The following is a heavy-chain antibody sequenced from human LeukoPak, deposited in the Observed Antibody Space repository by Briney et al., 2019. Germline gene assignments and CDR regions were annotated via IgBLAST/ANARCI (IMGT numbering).Heavy chain of an antibody. CDR3: ASGSGSYYPPSFDY. D-gene: IGHD3-10*01. V-gene: IGHV3-23*01. J-gene: IGHJ4*02. Sequence: GGSLRLSCSASGFTFSTYAMSWVRQAPGMGLEWVSAISDSGDSSYYADSVRGRFTISRDNSKKTLYLQMISLRAEDTAVYYCASGSGSYYPPSFDYWGQGTLVTVSS. CDR1: GFTFSTYA. CDR2: ISDSGDSS.